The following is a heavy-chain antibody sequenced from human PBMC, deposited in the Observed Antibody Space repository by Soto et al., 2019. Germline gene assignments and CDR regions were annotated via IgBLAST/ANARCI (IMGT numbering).Heavy chain of an antibody. J-gene: IGHJ3*02. V-gene: IGHV4-34*01. CDR2: MSHSGGT. D-gene: IGHD1-1*01. CDR3: ARVERGTATTVVDAFDI. Sequence: QVQLQQWGAGLLKPSETLSLTCAVYGGFVSSGSYYWSWIRQPPGKGLEWIGEMSHSGGTHFNPSLKSRVTISVHTSKIQFSLKRSSVTAADTALYYCARVERGTATTVVDAFDIWGPGTMVTVSS. CDR1: GGFVSSGSYY.